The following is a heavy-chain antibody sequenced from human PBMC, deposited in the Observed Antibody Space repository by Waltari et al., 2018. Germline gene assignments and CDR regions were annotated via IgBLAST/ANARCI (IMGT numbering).Heavy chain of an antibody. V-gene: IGHV3-30*02. Sequence: QVQLVESGGGVVQPGGSLRLSCAASGFTFSSYGMHWVRQAPGKGLEWVAFIRYDGSNTYYADSVKGRFTIFRDNSKNTLYLQMNSLRAEDTAVYYCAKQRAGSSYYYYYMDVWGKGTTVTVSS. CDR2: IRYDGSNT. J-gene: IGHJ6*03. D-gene: IGHD6-19*01. CDR1: GFTFSSYG. CDR3: AKQRAGSSYYYYYMDV.